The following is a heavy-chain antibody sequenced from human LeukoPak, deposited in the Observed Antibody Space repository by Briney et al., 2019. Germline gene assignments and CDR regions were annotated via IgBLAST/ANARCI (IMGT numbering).Heavy chain of an antibody. CDR2: IDDSGTT. V-gene: IGHV4-39*07. J-gene: IGHJ6*03. D-gene: IGHD3-10*01. Sequence: SETLSLTCSVSGGSISARSYNWGWIRQPPGQGLEWIGNIDDSGTTHYFPSLRNRVTISRDTPNNQFSLKLSSVTAADTAVYYCARGSSYMDVWGKGTAVTVSS. CDR3: ARGSSYMDV. CDR1: GGSISARSYN.